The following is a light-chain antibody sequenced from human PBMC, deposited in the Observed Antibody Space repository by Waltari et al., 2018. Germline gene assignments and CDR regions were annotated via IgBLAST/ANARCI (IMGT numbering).Light chain of an antibody. CDR3: QQYNSYSPVT. CDR1: ASISRW. Sequence: DIQMTQSPSTLSASVVDKVTITSRASASISRWLAWYQQKPGKEPKMLIYKASVLEGRVPSRLSGSGSRTKFTLTISSLQPDDFGTYYCQQYNSYSPVTFGGGTKVEIK. J-gene: IGKJ4*02. V-gene: IGKV1-5*03. CDR2: KAS.